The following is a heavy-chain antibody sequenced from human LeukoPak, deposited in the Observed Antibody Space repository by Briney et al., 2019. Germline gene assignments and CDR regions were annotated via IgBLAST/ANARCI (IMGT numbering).Heavy chain of an antibody. CDR3: ARDDVEMATITAFDI. CDR2: IIPIFGTA. V-gene: IGHV1-69*05. J-gene: IGHJ3*02. Sequence: GSSVKVSCKASGGTFSSYAISWVRQAPGQGLEWVGVIIPIFGTANYAQKFQGRVTITTDESTSTAYMELSSLRSEDTAVYYCARDDVEMATITAFDIWGQGTMVTVSS. D-gene: IGHD5-24*01. CDR1: GGTFSSYA.